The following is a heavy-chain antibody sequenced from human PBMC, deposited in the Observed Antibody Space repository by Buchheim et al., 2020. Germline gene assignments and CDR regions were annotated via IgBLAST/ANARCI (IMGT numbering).Heavy chain of an antibody. D-gene: IGHD3-22*01. Sequence: EVQLVESGGDLVQPGGSLRLTCAASGFTFSSYWMHWVRQVPGKGLVWVSRINRDGSSTTYADSVKGRFTMSRDNAKNTVYLQMSSLRDEDTALYYCARGDDSSGSAAYWGQGTL. CDR1: GFTFSSYW. V-gene: IGHV3-74*01. CDR2: INRDGSST. J-gene: IGHJ4*02. CDR3: ARGDDSSGSAAY.